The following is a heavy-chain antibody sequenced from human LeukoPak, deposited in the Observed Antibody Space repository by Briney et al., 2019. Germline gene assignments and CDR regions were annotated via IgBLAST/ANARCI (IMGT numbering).Heavy chain of an antibody. CDR1: GDSLSTYH. CDR3: ARNRDEGIYAFGF. J-gene: IGHJ3*01. D-gene: IGHD3-3*02. CDR2: IYYTGAT. V-gene: IGHV4-59*01. Sequence: SETLSLTCTVSGDSLSTYHWSWVRQPPGKGLEWIGFIYYTGATDYNPSLRSRVTISEVRSKNQVFLKLTSVTAADTARYFCARNRDEGIYAFGFWGQGTMVTVSS.